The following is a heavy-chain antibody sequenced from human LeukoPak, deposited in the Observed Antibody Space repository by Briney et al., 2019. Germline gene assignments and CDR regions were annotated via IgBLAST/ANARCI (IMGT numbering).Heavy chain of an antibody. V-gene: IGHV3-23*01. J-gene: IGHJ4*02. CDR1: GFTFSSYA. CDR3: ARDPGAFPYFFDC. Sequence: PGGSLRLPCAASGFTFSSYAMSWVRLAPGKGLEWVSAISGSGGSTYYADSVKGRFTISRDNSKNTLYLQMNSLRVEDTAVYFCARDPGAFPYFFDCWGQGTLVTVSS. CDR2: ISGSGGST. D-gene: IGHD4/OR15-4a*01.